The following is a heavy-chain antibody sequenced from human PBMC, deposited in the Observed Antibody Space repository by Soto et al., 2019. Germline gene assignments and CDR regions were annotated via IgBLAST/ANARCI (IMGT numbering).Heavy chain of an antibody. CDR1: GGTFNNFA. D-gene: IGHD3-3*01. J-gene: IGHJ6*02. Sequence: QVQLVQSGAEVKKPGASVKVSCRASGGTFNNFAFTWVRQAPGQGLEWLGGILPVFDTANNAQRYQGRVTIPEDEFTITVYMDMSSLRSDDTAVYYCATATISPVSSAYHHYGMDVWGQGTTVSVSS. CDR2: ILPVFDTA. CDR3: ATATISPVSSAYHHYGMDV. V-gene: IGHV1-69*01.